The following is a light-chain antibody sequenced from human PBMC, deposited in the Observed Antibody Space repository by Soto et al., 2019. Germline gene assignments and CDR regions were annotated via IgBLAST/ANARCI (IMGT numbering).Light chain of an antibody. V-gene: IGKV1-6*01. CDR3: LHDYNYPRT. CDR2: AAS. CDR1: QGINNE. J-gene: IGKJ1*01. Sequence: AIQMTQSPSSLSASVGDRVTITCRASQGINNELAWYQQKPGKAPKLLIYAASNLHSGVPSRFSGSGSGTDFALTISSLQPEDFATYFCLHDYNYPRTFGQGTNVE.